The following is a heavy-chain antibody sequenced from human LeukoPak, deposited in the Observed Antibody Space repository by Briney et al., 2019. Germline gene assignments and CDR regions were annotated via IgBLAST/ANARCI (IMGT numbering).Heavy chain of an antibody. Sequence: GRSLRLSCAASGFTFSTYDMHWVRQATGKSLEWVSAIGTAGDTYYPGSVKGRFTISRENAKNSLYLQMNGLKAGDTAVYYCASATRSGYYDYWGQGTLVTVSS. J-gene: IGHJ4*02. D-gene: IGHD3-22*01. CDR3: ASATRSGYYDY. V-gene: IGHV3-13*01. CDR1: GFTFSTYD. CDR2: IGTAGDT.